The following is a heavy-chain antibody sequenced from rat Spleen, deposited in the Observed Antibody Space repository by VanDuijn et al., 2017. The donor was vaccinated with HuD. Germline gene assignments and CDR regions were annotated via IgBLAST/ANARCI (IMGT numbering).Heavy chain of an antibody. J-gene: IGHJ2*01. CDR2: IWTGGST. Sequence: QVQLKESGPGLVQPSQTLSLTCTVSGFSPTNYHVSWVRQPPGKGLEWMGVIWTGGSTAYNSSFNSRLSVSRDISKSQVFLRMNSLQTEDTATYYCVRANRESYAHFDYWGQGVVVTVSS. D-gene: IGHD1-12*01. CDR1: GFSPTNYH. V-gene: IGHV2-43*01. CDR3: VRANRESYAHFDY.